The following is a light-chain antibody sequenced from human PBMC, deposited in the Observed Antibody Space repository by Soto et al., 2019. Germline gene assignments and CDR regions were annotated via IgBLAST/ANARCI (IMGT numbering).Light chain of an antibody. V-gene: IGLV4-69*01. J-gene: IGLJ2*01. CDR3: QTWGTGIVV. CDR1: RGHSSYA. CDR2: LNSDGSH. Sequence: QLVLTQSPSASASLGASVKLTCTLSRGHSSYAIAWHQQQPEKGPRYLMKLNSDGSHSKGDGIPDRFSGSSSGAERYLTISRLQSEDEADYYCQTWGTGIVVFGGRTKLTVL.